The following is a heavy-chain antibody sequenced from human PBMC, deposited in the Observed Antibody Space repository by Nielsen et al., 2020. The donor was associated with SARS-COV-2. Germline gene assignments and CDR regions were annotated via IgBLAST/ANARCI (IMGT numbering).Heavy chain of an antibody. V-gene: IGHV2-70*04. CDR1: GFSLTTSGMR. J-gene: IGHJ6*02. CDR3: ARTEGYTSGWYSMDV. CDR2: IDWDDDK. Sequence: SGPTLVKPTQTLTLTCTFSGFSLTTSGMRVSWIRQPPGKALEWLARIDWDDDKFYSTSLKTRLTISKDTSKNQVVLTMTNMDPVDTATYYCARTEGYTSGWYSMDVWGQGTTVTVSS. D-gene: IGHD6-19*01.